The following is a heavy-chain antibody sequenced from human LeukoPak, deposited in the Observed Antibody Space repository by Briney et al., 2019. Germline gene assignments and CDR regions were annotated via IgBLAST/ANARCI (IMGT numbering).Heavy chain of an antibody. Sequence: GGSLRLSCAASGFTFSSYSMNWVRQAPGKGLEWVSSISSSSSYINYADSVKGRFTISRDNAKNSLYLQMNSLRAEDTAVYYCARDLRGRIAVAEFPDYWGQGTLVTVSS. CDR2: ISSSSSYI. V-gene: IGHV3-21*01. J-gene: IGHJ4*02. CDR1: GFTFSSYS. D-gene: IGHD6-19*01. CDR3: ARDLRGRIAVAEFPDY.